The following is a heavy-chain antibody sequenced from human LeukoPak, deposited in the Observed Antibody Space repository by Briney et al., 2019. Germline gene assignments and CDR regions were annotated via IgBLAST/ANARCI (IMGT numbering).Heavy chain of an antibody. V-gene: IGHV3-53*01. J-gene: IGHJ4*02. D-gene: IGHD4-23*01. Sequence: PGGSLRLSCAASGFTVSSNYMSWVRQAPGKGLEWVSVIYSGGSTYYADSVKGRFTISRDNSKNTLYLQMNSLRAEDTAVYYCARETNGRKIDYWGQGTLVTVSS. CDR2: IYSGGST. CDR3: ARETNGRKIDY. CDR1: GFTVSSNY.